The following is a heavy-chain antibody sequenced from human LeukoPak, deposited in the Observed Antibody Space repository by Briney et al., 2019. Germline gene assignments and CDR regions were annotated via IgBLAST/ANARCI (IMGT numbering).Heavy chain of an antibody. D-gene: IGHD3-3*01. Sequence: ASVKVSCKASGYTFTDYYMHWVRQAPGQGLEWMGWINPNSGGTNYAQKFQGRVTMTRDTSINTAYMELSRLRSDDTAVHYCARDPSTYEEQLAFDYWGQGTLVTVSS. V-gene: IGHV1-2*02. J-gene: IGHJ4*02. CDR3: ARDPSTYEEQLAFDY. CDR1: GYTFTDYY. CDR2: INPNSGGT.